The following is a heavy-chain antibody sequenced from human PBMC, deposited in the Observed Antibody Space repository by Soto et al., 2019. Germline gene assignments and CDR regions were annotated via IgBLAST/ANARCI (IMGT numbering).Heavy chain of an antibody. CDR1: GYRFTNHG. V-gene: IGHV1-18*01. J-gene: IGHJ4*02. Sequence: QVQLVQSGAEVKKPGASVKVSCKASGYRFTNHGISWVRQAPGQGLEWMGWISGHEGKTKYARKFQGRVTMTTDTSKSTAYMEVNSLRYDDTAVYYCARDFYPRTYYFDLWGQGTLVTVSS. CDR2: ISGHEGKT. D-gene: IGHD3-10*01. CDR3: ARDFYPRTYYFDL.